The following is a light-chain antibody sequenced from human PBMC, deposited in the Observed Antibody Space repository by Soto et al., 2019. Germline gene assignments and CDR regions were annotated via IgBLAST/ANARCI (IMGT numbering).Light chain of an antibody. CDR1: QSISSN. V-gene: IGKV3-15*01. J-gene: IGKJ4*01. Sequence: EIVMTQSPASLSVFPGERATLSCRASQSISSNLAWYQQKPGQAPRLLIYAASTRPTGIPARFSGSGSGTKFTLTISSLQSEDLAVYYCQQYNRWLIFGGGTKVEIK. CDR3: QQYNRWLI. CDR2: AAS.